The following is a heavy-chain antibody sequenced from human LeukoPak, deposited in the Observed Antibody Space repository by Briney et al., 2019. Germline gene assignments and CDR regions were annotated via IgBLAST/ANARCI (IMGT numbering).Heavy chain of an antibody. D-gene: IGHD1-26*01. J-gene: IGHJ4*02. CDR1: GFTFSSYA. V-gene: IGHV3-30-3*01. Sequence: GGSLRLSCAASGFTFSSYAMHWVRQAPGKGLEWVAVISYDGSNKYYADSVKGRFTISRDNSKNTLYLQMNSLRAEDTAVYYCARDVGKWESLHFFDYWGQGTLVTVSS. CDR3: ARDVGKWESLHFFDY. CDR2: ISYDGSNK.